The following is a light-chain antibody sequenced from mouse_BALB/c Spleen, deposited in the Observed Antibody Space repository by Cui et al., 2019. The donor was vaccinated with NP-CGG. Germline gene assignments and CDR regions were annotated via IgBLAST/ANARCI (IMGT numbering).Light chain of an antibody. CDR3: ALWYSNHWV. Sequence: VFTHRSALTTSPGETVTLTCRSSTGAVIISNYANWVQEKPDHLFTGLIGGTNNRAPGVPARFSGSLIGDKAALTITGAQTEDEAIYFCALWYSNHWVFGGGTKLTVL. CDR2: GTN. CDR1: TGAVIISNY. J-gene: IGLJ1*01. V-gene: IGLV1*01.